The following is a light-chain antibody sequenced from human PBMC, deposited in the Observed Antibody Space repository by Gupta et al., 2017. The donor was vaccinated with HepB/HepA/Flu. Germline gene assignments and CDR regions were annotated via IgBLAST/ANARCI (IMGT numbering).Light chain of an antibody. J-gene: IGKJ2*01. V-gene: IGKV4-1*01. CDR1: QSVLYSSTNKNY. CDR3: QQYYSPPYT. Sequence: DTVMTQSPDSLAVSLGERAAINCKSSQSVLYSSTNKNYLAWYQQKPGQSPKLLIHWASTRESGVPDRFSGNGSGTDFTLTIGTLQVEDVAVYFCQQYYSPPYTFGQGTRLEIK. CDR2: WAS.